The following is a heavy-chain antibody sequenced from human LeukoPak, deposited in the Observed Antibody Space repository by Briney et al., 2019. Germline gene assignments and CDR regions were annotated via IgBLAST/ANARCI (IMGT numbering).Heavy chain of an antibody. D-gene: IGHD1-1*01. Sequence: PGGSLRLSCAASGFTFSSYSMNWVRQAAGKGLEWVSSISSSSSYIYYADSVKGRFTISRDNAKNSLYLQMNSLRAEDTAVYYCASGTTYSRTLDYWGQGTLVTVSS. CDR1: GFTFSSYS. J-gene: IGHJ4*02. V-gene: IGHV3-21*01. CDR2: ISSSSSYI. CDR3: ASGTTYSRTLDY.